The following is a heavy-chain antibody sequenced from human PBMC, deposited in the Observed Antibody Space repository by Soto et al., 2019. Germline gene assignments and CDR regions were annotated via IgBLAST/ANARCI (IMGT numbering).Heavy chain of an antibody. J-gene: IGHJ5*02. CDR1: GGSISSGGYS. CDR3: ARGSNVDTAMVSNWFDP. CDR2: IYHSGST. D-gene: IGHD5-18*01. V-gene: IGHV4-30-2*01. Sequence: PSETLSLTCAVSGGSISSGGYSWSWIRQPPGKGLEWIGFIYHSGSTYYNPSLKSRVTVSVDRSKNQFSLKLSSVTAADTAVYYCARGSNVDTAMVSNWFDPWGQGTLVPSPQ.